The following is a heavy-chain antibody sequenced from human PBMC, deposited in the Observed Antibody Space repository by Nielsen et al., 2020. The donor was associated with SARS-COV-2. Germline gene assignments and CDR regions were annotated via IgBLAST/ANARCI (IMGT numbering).Heavy chain of an antibody. CDR3: ARDSTMVRGGGGYPGPFDI. Sequence: SLKVSCKASGGTFSSYAISWVRQAPGQGLEWMGRIIPILGIANYAQKFQGRVTITADKSTSTAYMELSSLRSEDTAVYYCARDSTMVRGGGGYPGPFDIWGQGTMVTVSS. D-gene: IGHD3-10*01. J-gene: IGHJ3*02. V-gene: IGHV1-69*04. CDR1: GGTFSSYA. CDR2: IIPILGIA.